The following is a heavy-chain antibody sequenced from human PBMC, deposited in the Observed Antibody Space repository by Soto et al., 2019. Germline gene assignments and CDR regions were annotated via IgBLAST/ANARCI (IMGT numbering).Heavy chain of an antibody. Sequence: GASVKVSCKASGYTFTGYYMHWVRQAPGQGLEWMGWINPNSGGTNYAQKFQGRVTMTRDTSISTAYMELSRPRSDDTAVYYCARDLRYNWNDQGLKYGMDVWGQGTTVTVSS. CDR3: ARDLRYNWNDQGLKYGMDV. CDR1: GYTFTGYY. D-gene: IGHD1-1*01. CDR2: INPNSGGT. V-gene: IGHV1-2*02. J-gene: IGHJ6*02.